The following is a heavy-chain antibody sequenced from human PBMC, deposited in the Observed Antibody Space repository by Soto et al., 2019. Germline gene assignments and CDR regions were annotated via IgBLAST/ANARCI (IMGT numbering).Heavy chain of an antibody. D-gene: IGHD5-12*01. V-gene: IGHV6-1*01. CDR2: TYYRSKWYN. CDR3: ARFPIVATIGENYYYYGMDV. CDR1: GDSVSSNSAA. Sequence: PSQTLSLTCAISGDSVSSNSAAWNWIRQSPSRGLEWLGRTYYRSKWYNDYAVSVKSRITINPDTSKNQFSLQLNSVTPEDTAVYYCARFPIVATIGENYYYYGMDVWGQGTTVTVSS. J-gene: IGHJ6*02.